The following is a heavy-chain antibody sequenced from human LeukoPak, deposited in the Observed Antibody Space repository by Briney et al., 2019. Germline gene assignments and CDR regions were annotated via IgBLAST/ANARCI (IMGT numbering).Heavy chain of an antibody. Sequence: GGSLRLSCVISGYTFSHYGFHWVRQAPGKALEWEAFISYDGNNKYADSVKGRFAISRDNSKSTLHLQMHGLRAEDTAVYYCARDPLDISRWTNAFDIWGQGTTVIVSS. D-gene: IGHD5-12*01. CDR2: ISYDGNN. J-gene: IGHJ3*02. V-gene: IGHV3-30*03. CDR1: GYTFSHYG. CDR3: ARDPLDISRWTNAFDI.